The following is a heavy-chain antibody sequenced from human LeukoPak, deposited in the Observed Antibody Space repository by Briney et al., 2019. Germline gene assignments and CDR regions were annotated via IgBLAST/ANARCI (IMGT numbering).Heavy chain of an antibody. CDR3: GYTNNFYH. CDR1: GLSISGQW. CDR2: INHGGSEE. Sequence: GGSLRLSCVASGLSISGQWMNWVRQAPGQGLEWVANINHGGSEEYYVDSVKGRFTISRDDGRNSVSLQMNSVRAEDTAVYYCGYTNNFYHWGQGTLVVVSS. D-gene: IGHD3-16*02. V-gene: IGHV3-7*01. J-gene: IGHJ4*02.